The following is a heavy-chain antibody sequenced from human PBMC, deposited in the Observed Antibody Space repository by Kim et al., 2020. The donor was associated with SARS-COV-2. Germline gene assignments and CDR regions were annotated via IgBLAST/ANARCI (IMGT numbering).Heavy chain of an antibody. CDR1: GYTFTGYY. Sequence: ASVKVSCKASGYTFTGYYMHWVRQAPGQGLEWMGRINPNSGGTNYAQKFQGRVTMTRDTSISTAYMELSRLRSDDTAVYYCARDSGSSGWPYYFDYWGQGTLVTVSS. CDR2: INPNSGGT. D-gene: IGHD6-19*01. J-gene: IGHJ4*02. V-gene: IGHV1-2*06. CDR3: ARDSGSSGWPYYFDY.